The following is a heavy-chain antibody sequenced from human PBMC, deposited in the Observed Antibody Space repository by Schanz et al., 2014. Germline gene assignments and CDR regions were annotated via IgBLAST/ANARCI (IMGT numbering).Heavy chain of an antibody. J-gene: IGHJ4*02. CDR2: ISHSGGSK. D-gene: IGHD3-9*01. Sequence: EADLVESGGGLIQRGESLRLSCSASGFSFSSYSMNWVRQAPGKGLEWVSSISHSGGSKYYADSVKGRFTISRDNSENTLYRQMNSLSADDTAVFYCAKQIHYDILTVTRNWGQGTLVTVSS. V-gene: IGHV3-23*04. CDR3: AKQIHYDILTVTRN. CDR1: GFSFSSYS.